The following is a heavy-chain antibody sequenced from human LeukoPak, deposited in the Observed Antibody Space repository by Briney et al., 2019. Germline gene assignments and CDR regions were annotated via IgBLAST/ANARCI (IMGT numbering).Heavy chain of an antibody. D-gene: IGHD6-19*01. CDR2: ISSSSSYI. CDR3: ARDKYVAVAAY. J-gene: IGHJ4*02. CDR1: GFTFSSYS. Sequence: GGSLRLSCAASGFTFSSYSMNWVGQAPGKRLEWVSSISSSSSYIYYADSVKGRFTISRDNAKNSLYLQMNSLRAKDTAVYYCARDKYVAVAAYWGQGTLVTVSS. V-gene: IGHV3-21*01.